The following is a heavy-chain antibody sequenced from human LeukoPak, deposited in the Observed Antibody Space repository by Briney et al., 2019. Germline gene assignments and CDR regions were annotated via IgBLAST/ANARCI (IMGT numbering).Heavy chain of an antibody. CDR2: ISSSSSYI. D-gene: IGHD3-9*01. CDR3: ARVALVTGNWFDP. V-gene: IGHV3-21*01. J-gene: IGHJ5*02. Sequence: GLEWXXSISSSSSYIYYADSVKGRFTISRDNAKNSLYLQMNSLRAEDTAVYYCARVALVTGNWFDPWGQGTLVTVSS.